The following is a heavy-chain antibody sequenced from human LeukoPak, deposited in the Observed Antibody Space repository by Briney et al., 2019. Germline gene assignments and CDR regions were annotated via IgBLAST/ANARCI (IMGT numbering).Heavy chain of an antibody. Sequence: GRSLRLSCAASGFTFSSYSMNWVRQAPGKGLEWVSYISSSSSTIYYADSVKGRFTISRDNAKNSLYLQMNSLRAEDTAVYYCARDGWSGYYYFDYWGQGTLVTVSS. CDR2: ISSSSSTI. J-gene: IGHJ4*02. V-gene: IGHV3-48*01. CDR3: ARDGWSGYYYFDY. CDR1: GFTFSSYS. D-gene: IGHD3-3*01.